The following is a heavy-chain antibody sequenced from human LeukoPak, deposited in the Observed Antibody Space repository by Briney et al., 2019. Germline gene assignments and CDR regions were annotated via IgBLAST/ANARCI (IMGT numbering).Heavy chain of an antibody. D-gene: IGHD2-15*01. J-gene: IGHJ4*02. CDR1: GFTFSGFY. V-gene: IGHV3-73*01. CDR3: TRQDCSGGSCSYVDY. Sequence: GGSLRLSCAASGFTFSGFYTHWVRQASGKGLEWVGLIRSKPHSYTTVYAASVQGRFTISRDDSKNTAYLQMNSLKAEDTAVYYCTRQDCSGGSCSYVDYWGQGTLVTVSS. CDR2: IRSKPHSYTT.